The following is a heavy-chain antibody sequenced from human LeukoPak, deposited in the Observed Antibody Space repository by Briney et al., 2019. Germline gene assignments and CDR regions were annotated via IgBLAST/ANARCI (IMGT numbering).Heavy chain of an antibody. CDR3: AKDAQRGFDYSNSLEH. V-gene: IGHV3-33*06. J-gene: IGHJ5*02. Sequence: GGSLRLSCATSGFTFSHYGMHWVRQAPGKGLEWVAVIWNNGSNKYYGDSVKGRFTISRDNSKNTLYLQMNSLTVEDTAVYYCAKDAQRGFDYSNSLEHWGQGTLVTVSS. D-gene: IGHD4-11*01. CDR1: GFTFSHYG. CDR2: IWNNGSNK.